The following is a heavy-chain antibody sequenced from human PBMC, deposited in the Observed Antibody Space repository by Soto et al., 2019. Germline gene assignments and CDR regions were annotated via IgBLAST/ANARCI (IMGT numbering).Heavy chain of an antibody. D-gene: IGHD3-10*01. Sequence: QVHLVESGGGVVQPGTSLRLSCAASGFTFNSYGIHWVRQAPGKGLEWVAVIWSDGTNKDYADSVKVRFTISRDNSKNQAFLQMNSVRADDAGVYYCARTLAAYGDFDLWGRGTLITVSS. CDR3: ARTLAAYGDFDL. CDR1: GFTFNSYG. CDR2: IWSDGTNK. V-gene: IGHV3-33*01. J-gene: IGHJ4*02.